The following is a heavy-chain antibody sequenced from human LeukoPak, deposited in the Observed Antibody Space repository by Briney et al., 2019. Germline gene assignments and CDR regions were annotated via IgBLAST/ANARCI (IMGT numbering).Heavy chain of an antibody. V-gene: IGHV3-66*01. CDR3: ALGLYSSSWYYFDY. J-gene: IGHJ4*02. D-gene: IGHD6-13*01. Sequence: GGSLRLSCAASGFTVSSNYMNWVPQAPGKGLEWVSFIYSGGSTYYADSVNGRFTISRDNSKNTLYLQMNSLRAEDTAVYYCALGLYSSSWYYFDYWGQGTLVTVSS. CDR1: GFTVSSNY. CDR2: IYSGGST.